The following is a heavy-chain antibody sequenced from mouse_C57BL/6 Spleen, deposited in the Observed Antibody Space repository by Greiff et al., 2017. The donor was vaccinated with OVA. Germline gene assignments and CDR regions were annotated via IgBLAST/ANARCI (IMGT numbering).Heavy chain of an antibody. V-gene: IGHV1-55*01. D-gene: IGHD2-3*01. CDR3: ARWGDGYYAMDY. Sequence: QVQLQQPGAELVKPGASVKMSCKASGYTFTSYWITWVKQRPGQGLEWIGDIYPGSGSTNYTEKFKGKATLTVDTSSSTAYMQLSSLTSEDSAVYYCARWGDGYYAMDYWGQGTSVTVSA. CDR2: IYPGSGST. J-gene: IGHJ4*01. CDR1: GYTFTSYW.